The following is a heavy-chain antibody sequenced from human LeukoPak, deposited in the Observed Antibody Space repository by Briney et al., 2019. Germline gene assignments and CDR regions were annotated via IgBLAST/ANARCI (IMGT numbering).Heavy chain of an antibody. CDR1: GYTFTSYY. CDR3: ASGDYDFVYLY. J-gene: IGHJ4*02. CDR2: INPTGGST. V-gene: IGHV1-46*01. Sequence: ASVKVSCKASGYTFTSYYMHWVRQAPGEGLEWMGIINPTGGSTSYAQKFQGRVTMTRDTSISTAYMELSRLRSDDTAVYYCASGDYDFVYLYWGQGTLVTVSS. D-gene: IGHD4-17*01.